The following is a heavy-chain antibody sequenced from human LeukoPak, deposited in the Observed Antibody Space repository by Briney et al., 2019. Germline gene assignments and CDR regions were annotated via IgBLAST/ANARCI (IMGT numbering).Heavy chain of an antibody. D-gene: IGHD3-9*01. CDR2: INPKSGGT. J-gene: IGHJ6*03. Sequence: ASVTVSCKASGYTFTGYYMHWVRQAPGQGREWMGWINPKSGGTNYAQKFQGRVTMTRDTSISTAYMELSRLRSDDTAVYYCARGYDILTYYYLDVWGKGTTVTVSS. CDR1: GYTFTGYY. CDR3: ARGYDILTYYYLDV. V-gene: IGHV1-2*02.